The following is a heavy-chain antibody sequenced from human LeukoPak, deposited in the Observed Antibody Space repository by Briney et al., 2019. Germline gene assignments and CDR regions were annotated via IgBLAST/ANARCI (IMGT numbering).Heavy chain of an antibody. CDR3: ARLHLTASLAAVYFDN. J-gene: IGHJ4*02. CDR1: GYSFTNQW. D-gene: IGHD2-21*02. Sequence: GESLKISCKGAGYSFTNQWIGWVRQMPAKGLEWMGIIFPGDCDTRYNPSFQGHVTISADKSISTASLQWSSLKASDTAMYYCARLHLTASLAAVYFDNWGQGTLVTVSS. V-gene: IGHV5-51*01. CDR2: IFPGDCDT.